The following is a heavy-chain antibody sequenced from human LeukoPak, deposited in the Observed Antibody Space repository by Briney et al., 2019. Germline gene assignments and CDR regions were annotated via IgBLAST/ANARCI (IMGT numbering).Heavy chain of an antibody. V-gene: IGHV3-23*01. CDR3: AKDSPSDSSGSITTFDY. Sequence: PGGSLRLSCAASGFTFSSYAMSWVRQAPGKGLEWVSAISGSGGSTYYADSVKGRFTISRDNSKNTLYLQMNSLRAEDTAVYYCAKDSPSDSSGSITTFDYWGQGTLVTVSS. J-gene: IGHJ4*02. D-gene: IGHD6-19*01. CDR2: ISGSGGST. CDR1: GFTFSSYA.